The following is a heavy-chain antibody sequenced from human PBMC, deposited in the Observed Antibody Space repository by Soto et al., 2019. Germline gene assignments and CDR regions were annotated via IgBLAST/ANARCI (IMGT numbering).Heavy chain of an antibody. Sequence: GGSLRLSCAASGFTVSSNYMSWVRQAPGKGLEWVSVIYSGGSTYYADSVKGRFTISRHNSKNTLYLQMNSLRAEDTAVYYCAIAPPPVIWDLFAHDAFDIWGQGTMVTVSS. CDR1: GFTVSSNY. CDR2: IYSGGST. CDR3: AIAPPPVIWDLFAHDAFDI. J-gene: IGHJ3*02. D-gene: IGHD3-16*02. V-gene: IGHV3-53*04.